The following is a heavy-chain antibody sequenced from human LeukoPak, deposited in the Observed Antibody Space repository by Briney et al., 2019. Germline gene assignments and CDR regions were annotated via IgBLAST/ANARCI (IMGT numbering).Heavy chain of an antibody. CDR1: GFTFSDYS. CDR2: IGIDSGNT. V-gene: IGHV3-48*01. D-gene: IGHD3-22*01. Sequence: GGSLRLYCAASGFTFSDYSMNWVRQAPGKGLEWISYIGIDSGNTNYADSVKGRFTISGDKAKNTLYLQMNSLRAEDTAVYYCAKGWGSESSGYLVHFDYWGQGTLVTVSS. J-gene: IGHJ4*02. CDR3: AKGWGSESSGYLVHFDY.